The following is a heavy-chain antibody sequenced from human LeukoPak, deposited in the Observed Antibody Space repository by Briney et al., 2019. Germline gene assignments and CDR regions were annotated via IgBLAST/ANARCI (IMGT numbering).Heavy chain of an antibody. D-gene: IGHD2-2*01. CDR1: GYTLTSYD. V-gene: IGHV1-8*01. CDR3: ARESVPSEYYYYYMDV. CDR2: MNPNSGNT. Sequence: ASVKVSCKASGYTLTSYDINWVRQATGQALEWMGWMNPNSGNTGYAQKFQGRVTMTRNTSISTAYMELSSLRSEDTAVYYCARESVPSEYYYYYMDVWGKGTTVTVSS. J-gene: IGHJ6*03.